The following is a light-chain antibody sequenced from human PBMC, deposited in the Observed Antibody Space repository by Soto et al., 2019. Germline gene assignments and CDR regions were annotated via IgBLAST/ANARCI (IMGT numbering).Light chain of an antibody. CDR1: SSDVGGYNY. V-gene: IGLV2-14*01. CDR2: EVS. Sequence: QSALTQPASVSGSPGQSITISCTGTSSDVGGYNYVSWYQQHPGKVPKLIIYEVSNRPSGVSNRFSGSKSGNTASLTISGLQAEEEADYYCSSYTTSSTLLFGGGTKLTVL. J-gene: IGLJ2*01. CDR3: SSYTTSSTLL.